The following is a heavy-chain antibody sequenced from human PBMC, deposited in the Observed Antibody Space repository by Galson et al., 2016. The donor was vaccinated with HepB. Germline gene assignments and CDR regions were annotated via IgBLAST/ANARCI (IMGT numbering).Heavy chain of an antibody. D-gene: IGHD4-17*01. Sequence: SLRLSCAASGLTVSSNHMSWVRQAPGKGLEWVSTINDIGDDTSYADSVKGRFTISRDKSKKTLYVEMHSLRAEDAAVYYCAAVSVNRFAFWGQGTVVTVSS. CDR3: AAVSVNRFAF. V-gene: IGHV3-53*01. J-gene: IGHJ4*02. CDR2: INDIGDDT. CDR1: GLTVSSNH.